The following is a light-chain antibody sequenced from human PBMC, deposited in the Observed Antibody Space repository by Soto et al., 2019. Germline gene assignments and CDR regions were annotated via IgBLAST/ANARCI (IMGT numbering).Light chain of an antibody. CDR2: AAS. V-gene: IGKV1-39*01. CDR3: QQSYSTPTT. J-gene: IGKJ4*01. Sequence: DLQMTQSPSSLSASVGGRVTITCRASQSISNSLNWYQQKPGKAPKLLIYAASSLQSGVPSRISGSGSGTDFTLTISSLQPEDFATYYCQQSYSTPTTFGGGTKVE. CDR1: QSISNS.